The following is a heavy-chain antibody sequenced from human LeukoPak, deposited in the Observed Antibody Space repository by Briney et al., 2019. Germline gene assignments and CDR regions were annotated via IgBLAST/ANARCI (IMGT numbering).Heavy chain of an antibody. D-gene: IGHD3-22*01. CDR1: GPTVSSNY. V-gene: IGHV3-66*04. Sequence: PGGSLRLTCAASGPTVSSNYMTWVRQAPGKGLEWVSHISSDGNTNHADSVKGRFTISRDSSKNTLYLQMNSLRVEDTAVYYCARLPYDSAGCLFSDYWGQGNPGPRSS. CDR3: ARLPYDSAGCLFSDY. CDR2: ISSDGNT. J-gene: IGHJ4*01.